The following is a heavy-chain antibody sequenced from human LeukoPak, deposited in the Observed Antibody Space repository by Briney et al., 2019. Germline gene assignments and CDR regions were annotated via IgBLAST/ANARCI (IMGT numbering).Heavy chain of an antibody. CDR1: GFTFKTYG. Sequence: GGSLRLSCAASGFTFKTYGMHWVRQAPGKGLAWVATMSFDGSNEYYADSVKGRFTISRDNSKNTLYLQMNSLRAEDTAVYYCARGWDYYDSSGYLVWGQGTLVTVSS. CDR3: ARGWDYYDSSGYLV. D-gene: IGHD3-22*01. V-gene: IGHV3-30*03. J-gene: IGHJ1*01. CDR2: MSFDGSNE.